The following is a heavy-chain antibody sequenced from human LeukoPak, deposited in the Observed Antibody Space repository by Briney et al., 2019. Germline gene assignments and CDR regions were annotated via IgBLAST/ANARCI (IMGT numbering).Heavy chain of an antibody. J-gene: IGHJ4*02. Sequence: GGSLRLSCAASGFTFSNAWMSWVRQAPGKGLEWVGRIKTKTDGETTDYAAPVRGRFTISRDDSKNTLYLQMNSLKTEDTAVYYCTTDLLSSGWHWGQGTLVTVSS. D-gene: IGHD6-19*01. V-gene: IGHV3-15*01. CDR2: IKTKTDGETT. CDR1: GFTFSNAW. CDR3: TTDLLSSGWH.